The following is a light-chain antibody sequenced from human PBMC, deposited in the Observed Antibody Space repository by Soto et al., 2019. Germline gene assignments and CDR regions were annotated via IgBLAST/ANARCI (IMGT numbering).Light chain of an antibody. CDR3: QQRNVLPLT. V-gene: IGKV3-11*01. CDR1: QSVGSN. CDR2: DAS. Sequence: EIVMTQSPATLSLSPGERATLSCRASQSVGSNLAWYQQKSGQPPRLLISDASNRATGVPARFSGSGSGTDFTLTISSLEPEDFAVYYCQQRNVLPLTFGGGTKVDIK. J-gene: IGKJ4*01.